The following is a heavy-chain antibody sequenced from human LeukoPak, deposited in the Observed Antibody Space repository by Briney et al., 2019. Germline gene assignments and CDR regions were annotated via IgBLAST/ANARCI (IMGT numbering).Heavy chain of an antibody. D-gene: IGHD1-26*01. CDR3: AIPSMDRATPYYYYGMDV. CDR2: IIPIFGTA. J-gene: IGHJ6*02. Sequence: GASVKVSCKASGGTFSSYAISWVRQAPGQGLEWMGGIIPIFGTANYAQKFQGRVTITADESTSTAYMELSSLRSEDTAVYCCAIPSMDRATPYYYYGMDVWGQGTTVTVSS. V-gene: IGHV1-69*13. CDR1: GGTFSSYA.